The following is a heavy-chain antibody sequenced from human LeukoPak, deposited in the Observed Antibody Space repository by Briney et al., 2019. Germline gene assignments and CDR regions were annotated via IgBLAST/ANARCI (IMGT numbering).Heavy chain of an antibody. Sequence: PSETLSLTCTVSGGSLSSGGYYWSWIRQHPGKGLEWIGYIYYSGSTYYNPSLKSRVTISVDTSKNQFSLKLSSVTAADTAVYYCARAAVEMATIQHDYWGQGTLVTVSS. D-gene: IGHD5-24*01. V-gene: IGHV4-31*03. CDR1: GGSLSSGGYY. CDR2: IYYSGST. J-gene: IGHJ4*02. CDR3: ARAAVEMATIQHDY.